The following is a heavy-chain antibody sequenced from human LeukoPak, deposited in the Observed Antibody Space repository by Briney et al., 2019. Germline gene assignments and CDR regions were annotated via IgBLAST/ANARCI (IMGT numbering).Heavy chain of an antibody. CDR3: ARGPWEYSSGDC. J-gene: IGHJ4*02. CDR2: IYHGGST. D-gene: IGHD6-19*01. V-gene: IGHV4-34*01. Sequence: SETLSLTCTVSGGSISSYYWSWIRQPPGKGLEWIGEIYHGGSTTYNPSLKSRVTISVDTSKNQFSLKLSSVTAADTAVYYCARGPWEYSSGDCWGQGTLVTVSS. CDR1: GGSISSYY.